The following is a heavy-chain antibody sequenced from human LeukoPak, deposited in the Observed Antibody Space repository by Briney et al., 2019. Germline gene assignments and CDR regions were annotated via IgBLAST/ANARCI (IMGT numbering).Heavy chain of an antibody. CDR2: ISGSGGST. V-gene: IGHV3-23*01. D-gene: IGHD2-2*01. Sequence: GGSLRLSCAASGFTFSSFAMSWVRQAPGKGLEWVSAISGSGGSTYYADSVKGRFTISRDNSKNTLFLQMNSLRAEDTAVYYCAKDRSCTGSSCNVGSWGQGTMVSVSS. J-gene: IGHJ3*01. CDR3: AKDRSCTGSSCNVGS. CDR1: GFTFSSFA.